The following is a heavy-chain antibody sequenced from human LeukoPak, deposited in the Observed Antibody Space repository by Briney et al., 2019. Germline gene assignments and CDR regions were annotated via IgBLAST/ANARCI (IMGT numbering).Heavy chain of an antibody. CDR2: IYPNNGAT. J-gene: IGHJ4*02. CDR3: ARDGPAQMVEFDN. Sequence: ASVKVSCKASGYTFSGSGWYLYWLRQAPGQGLECLGWIYPNNGATSYAQKFQGRVAMTRDTSVSAAYMELSRLRPDDTAVYFCARDGPAQMVEFDNWGQGTLVTVSS. V-gene: IGHV1-2*02. CDR1: GYTFSGSGWY. D-gene: IGHD3-10*01.